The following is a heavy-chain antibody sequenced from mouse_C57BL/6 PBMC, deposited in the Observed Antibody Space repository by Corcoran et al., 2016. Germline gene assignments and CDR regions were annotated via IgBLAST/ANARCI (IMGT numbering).Heavy chain of an antibody. D-gene: IGHD2-3*01. Sequence: QVQLKQSGAELVRPGASVKLSCKASGYTFTDYYINWVKQRPGQGLEWIARIYPGSGNTYYTEKFKGKATLTAEKSSSTAYMQLSSLASEDSAGYFCARWLLRERYFDVVGTGSTVTVTS. CDR3: ARWLLRERYFDV. J-gene: IGHJ1*03. V-gene: IGHV1-76*01. CDR2: IYPGSGNT. CDR1: GYTFTDYY.